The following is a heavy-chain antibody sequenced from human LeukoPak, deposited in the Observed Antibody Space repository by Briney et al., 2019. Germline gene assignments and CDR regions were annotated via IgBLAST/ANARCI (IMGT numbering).Heavy chain of an antibody. CDR3: ARGGYSGYAFDN. J-gene: IGHJ4*02. V-gene: IGHV3-7*01. Sequence: GGSLRLSCAASGFTFSRYWMSWVRQAPGKGLEWVAIIKQDGSEKYYVDSVRGRFTTSRDSAKNSLYLQMNSLRVEDTAVYYCARGGYSGYAFDNWGRGTLVTVSS. D-gene: IGHD5-12*01. CDR1: GFTFSRYW. CDR2: IKQDGSEK.